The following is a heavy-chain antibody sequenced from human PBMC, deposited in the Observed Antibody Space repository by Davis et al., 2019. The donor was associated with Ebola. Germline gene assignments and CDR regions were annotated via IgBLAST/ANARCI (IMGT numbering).Heavy chain of an antibody. CDR1: GYTFTSYG. CDR3: ARVPDITIFGVALNWFDP. J-gene: IGHJ5*02. D-gene: IGHD3-3*01. V-gene: IGHV1-18*01. CDR2: ISAYNGNT. Sequence: AASVKVSCKASGYTFTSYGISWVRQAPGQGLEWMGWISAYNGNTNYAQKLQGRVTMTTDTSTSTAYMELRSLRSDDTAVYYCARVPDITIFGVALNWFDPWGQGTLVTVSS.